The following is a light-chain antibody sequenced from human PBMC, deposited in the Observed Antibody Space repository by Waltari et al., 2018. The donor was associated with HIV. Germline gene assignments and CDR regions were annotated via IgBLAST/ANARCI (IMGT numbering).Light chain of an antibody. CDR1: SSDVGGYNY. CDR2: EVT. CDR3: NSYAGSNNCV. J-gene: IGLJ1*01. Sequence: QSALTQPPSASGSPGQSVTIPCTGTSSDVGGYNYVSWYQQHPGKAPKLGISEVTKRPSGVPDRFSGSKSGNTASLTVSGLQADDEGDYYCNSYAGSNNCVFGTGTKVTVL. V-gene: IGLV2-8*01.